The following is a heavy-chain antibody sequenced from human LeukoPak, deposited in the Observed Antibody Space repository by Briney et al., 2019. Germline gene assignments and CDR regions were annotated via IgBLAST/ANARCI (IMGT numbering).Heavy chain of an antibody. Sequence: GGSLRLSCAASGFTFSSYAMHWVRQAPGKGLEYVSTINANGGSTYYADSVKGRFTISRDNSKNTLYLQMNSLRAEDTAVYYCARALTSIAAGNDAFDIWGQGTMVTVSS. CDR2: INANGGST. CDR3: ARALTSIAAGNDAFDI. V-gene: IGHV3-64*02. CDR1: GFTFSSYA. J-gene: IGHJ3*02. D-gene: IGHD6-6*01.